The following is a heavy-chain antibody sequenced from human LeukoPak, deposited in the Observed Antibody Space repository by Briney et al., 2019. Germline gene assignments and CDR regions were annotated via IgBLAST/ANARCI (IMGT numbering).Heavy chain of an antibody. CDR1: GFTFSSYD. J-gene: IGHJ4*02. CDR3: VKSTTVTSFDY. D-gene: IGHD4-17*01. V-gene: IGHV3-64D*09. Sequence: PGGSLRLSCSASGFTFSSYDMHWVRQAPGKGLEYVSAISSNGGSTYYADSVKGRFTISRDNSKNTLYLQMSSLRTEDTAVYYCVKSTTVTSFDYWGQGTLATVSS. CDR2: ISSNGGST.